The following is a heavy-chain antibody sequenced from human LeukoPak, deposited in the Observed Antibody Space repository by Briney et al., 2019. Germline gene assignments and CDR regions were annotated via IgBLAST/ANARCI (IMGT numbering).Heavy chain of an antibody. CDR3: ARVGPESSSSNEGAFDI. Sequence: SSETLSLTCTVSGGSISGDYWSWIRQPPGRGLEWIGYIYYSGSTNYNPSLESRVTISVDTSKNQFSLKLSSVTAADTAAYYCARVGPESSSSNEGAFDIWGQGTMVTVSS. CDR2: IYYSGST. CDR1: GGSISGDY. J-gene: IGHJ3*02. D-gene: IGHD6-13*01. V-gene: IGHV4-59*01.